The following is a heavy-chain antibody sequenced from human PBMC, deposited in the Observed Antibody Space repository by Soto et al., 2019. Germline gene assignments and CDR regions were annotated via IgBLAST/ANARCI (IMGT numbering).Heavy chain of an antibody. D-gene: IGHD7-27*01. CDR3: ARDTGDGTFDF. V-gene: IGHV1-3*01. CDR1: GYTISSYA. J-gene: IGHJ4*02. Sequence: ASVKVSCKVSGYTISSYAMHWVRQAPGQRLEWMGWINAGYGNTKSSQKFQDRVTISRDTSASTAYMELTSLRSEDTAVYYCARDTGDGTFDFWGQGTLVTVSS. CDR2: INAGYGNT.